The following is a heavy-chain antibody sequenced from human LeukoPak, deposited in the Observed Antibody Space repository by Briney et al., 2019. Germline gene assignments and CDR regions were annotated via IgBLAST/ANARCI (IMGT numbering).Heavy chain of an antibody. CDR1: GFTVSSNY. V-gene: IGHV3-53*01. CDR3: ARAYYGSRSYYLDY. D-gene: IGHD3-10*01. Sequence: PGGSLRLSCAASGFTVSSNYMSWVRQAPGKGLEWVSVIYSGGSTYYADSVKGRFTISRDNSKNTMYLQMNSLRAEDTPVYYCARAYYGSRSYYLDYWGQGTLVTVSS. J-gene: IGHJ4*02. CDR2: IYSGGST.